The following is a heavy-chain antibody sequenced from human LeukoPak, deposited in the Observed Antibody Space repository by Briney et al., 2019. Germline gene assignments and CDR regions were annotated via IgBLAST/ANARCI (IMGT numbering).Heavy chain of an antibody. D-gene: IGHD1-26*01. J-gene: IGHJ4*02. Sequence: PSETLSLTCTVSGDSISGSTFFWGWIRQPPGKGLEWIGTVYYTGRTYNNPSLKSRITISVDSSNNQFSLKVASVTAADTAVYYCASTHAGRYYTTFDSWGQGTLVAVSS. CDR3: ASTHAGRYYTTFDS. CDR1: GDSISGSTFF. V-gene: IGHV4-39*01. CDR2: VYYTGRT.